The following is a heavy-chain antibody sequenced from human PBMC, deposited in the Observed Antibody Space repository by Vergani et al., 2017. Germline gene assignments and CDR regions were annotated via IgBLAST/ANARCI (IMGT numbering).Heavy chain of an antibody. CDR3: ARDSYGGSGYSIYFDY. CDR2: IYYSGST. D-gene: IGHD3-22*01. Sequence: QVQLQESGPGLVTPSETLSLTCTVSGGSISSGGYYWSWIRQPPGKGLEWIGYIYYSGSTNYNPALKRRVTLSVDTSKNRCSLKLSSVTAADTAVYYCARDSYGGSGYSIYFDYWGQGTLVTVSS. CDR1: GGSISSGGYY. J-gene: IGHJ4*02. V-gene: IGHV4-61*08.